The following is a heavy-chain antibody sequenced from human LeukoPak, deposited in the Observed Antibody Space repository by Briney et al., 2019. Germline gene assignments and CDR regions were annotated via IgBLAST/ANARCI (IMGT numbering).Heavy chain of an antibody. Sequence: GGSLRLSCAASGFTFSSYAMSWVRQAPGKGLEWVSAISGSGGSTYYADSVKGWFTISRDNSKNTLYLQMNSLRAEDTAVYYCAKGDDYGDCRARYYYYGMDVWGQGTTVTVSS. D-gene: IGHD4-17*01. CDR3: AKGDDYGDCRARYYYYGMDV. V-gene: IGHV3-23*01. CDR1: GFTFSSYA. J-gene: IGHJ6*02. CDR2: ISGSGGST.